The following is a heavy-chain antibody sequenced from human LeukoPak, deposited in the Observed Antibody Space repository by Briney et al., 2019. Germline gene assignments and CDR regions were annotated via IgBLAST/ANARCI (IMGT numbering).Heavy chain of an antibody. D-gene: IGHD3-22*01. CDR3: ARGPPLAYYGTGGYYFFDY. CDR1: GGSFGGYF. J-gene: IGHJ4*02. Sequence: SETLSLTCSAYGGSFGGYFWSWIRQPPGEGLEWIGEVNHGGSTNYNPSLKSRVTISVDTSRTQFSLNLRSVTAADTAVYYCARGPPLAYYGTGGYYFFDYWGQGILDTVSP. CDR2: VNHGGST. V-gene: IGHV4-34*01.